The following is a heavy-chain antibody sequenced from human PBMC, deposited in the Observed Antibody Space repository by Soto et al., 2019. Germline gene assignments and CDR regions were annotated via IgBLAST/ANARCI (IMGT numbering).Heavy chain of an antibody. J-gene: IGHJ4*02. D-gene: IGHD3-22*01. V-gene: IGHV3-23*01. CDR2: ISGSGGKT. CDR3: VKDAAYYDSSGYHFDY. CDR1: GFTFSSYA. Sequence: GGSLRLSCAASGFTFSSYAMSWVRQAPGKGLEWVSAISGSGGKTSYADSVKGRFTISRDSSNDILYLQMKSLRVEDTAVYYCVKDAAYYDSSGYHFDYWGQGTLVTVSS.